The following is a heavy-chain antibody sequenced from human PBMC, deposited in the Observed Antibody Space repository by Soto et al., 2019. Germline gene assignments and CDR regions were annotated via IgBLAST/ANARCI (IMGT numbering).Heavy chain of an antibody. J-gene: IGHJ6*02. D-gene: IGHD3-3*01. CDR3: ARVGSNYDFWSGYYSYGMDV. CDR1: GGSISSYY. Sequence: SETLSLTCTVSGGSISSYYWSWIRQPPGKGLEWIGYIYYSGSTYYNPSLKSRVTISVDTSKNQFSLKLSSVTAADTAVYYCARVGSNYDFWSGYYSYGMDVWGQGTTVTVSS. V-gene: IGHV4-30-4*01. CDR2: IYYSGST.